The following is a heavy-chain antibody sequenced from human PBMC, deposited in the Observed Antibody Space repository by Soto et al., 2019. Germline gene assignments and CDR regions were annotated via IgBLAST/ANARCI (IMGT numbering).Heavy chain of an antibody. J-gene: IGHJ4*02. V-gene: IGHV3-30*09. D-gene: IGHD6-13*01. CDR1: GFIFSDYA. Sequence: QVQLVESGGGVVQPGRSLRLSCAASGFIFSDYAMHWVRQAPGKGLEWVAVISYGGDNKYYADSVRGRFAISRDNLKNTLYLQMNSLNPEDAAVYLCAKARHCTSWYGVEADFWGQGTLVTVSS. CDR2: ISYGGDNK. CDR3: AKARHCTSWYGVEADF.